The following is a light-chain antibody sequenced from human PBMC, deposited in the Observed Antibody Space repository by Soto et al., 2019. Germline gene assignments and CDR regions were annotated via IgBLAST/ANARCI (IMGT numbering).Light chain of an antibody. J-gene: IGKJ1*01. CDR1: QYINTR. Sequence: EIVLTQSPATLSSFPGDRVTLSCRASQYINTRLAWYQQKPGQAPRLLIYDVSNRATGIPARFSGSGSGTDFTLTISSLEPEDFAVYYCQQLYNWPRTFGQGTKV. CDR2: DVS. V-gene: IGKV3-11*01. CDR3: QQLYNWPRT.